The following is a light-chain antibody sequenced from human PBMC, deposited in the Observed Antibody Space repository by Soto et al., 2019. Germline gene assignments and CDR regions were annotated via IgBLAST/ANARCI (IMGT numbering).Light chain of an antibody. CDR2: DVS. J-gene: IGLJ1*01. Sequence: QSALTQPASVSGSPGQSITISCTGTSIDFDGYNYVSWYQQHPDKAPKLLIYDVSDRPSGVSHRFSGSKSGNTASLTISGLQAEDEADYYCSSFTSSITYVFGTGTKLTVL. CDR1: SIDFDGYNY. V-gene: IGLV2-14*03. CDR3: SSFTSSITYV.